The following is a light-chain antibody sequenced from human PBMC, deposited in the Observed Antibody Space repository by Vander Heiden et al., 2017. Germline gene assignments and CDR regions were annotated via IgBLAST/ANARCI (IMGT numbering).Light chain of an antibody. CDR3: QQCYNTFGE. CDR2: AAS. CDR1: QSIGNC. V-gene: IGKV1-39*01. J-gene: IGKJ1*01. Sequence: DVQLAQSPSSLSASVGDRVTITCRASQSIGNCLNWYQQKAGKAPKLLISAASTLESGVPSRFSGSGSGTDFTLTISSLQPEDFATYYCQQCYNTFGEFGQGTNVEIK.